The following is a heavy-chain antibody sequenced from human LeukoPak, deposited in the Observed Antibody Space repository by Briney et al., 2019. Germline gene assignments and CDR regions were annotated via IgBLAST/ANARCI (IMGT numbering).Heavy chain of an antibody. J-gene: IGHJ6*03. D-gene: IGHD6-6*01. V-gene: IGHV1-2*02. Sequence: ASVKVSCKASGYTFTGYYIHWVRQAPGQGLEWMGWINPNSGGTNYAQKFQDRVTMTRDTSISTAYMELSRLRSDDTAVYYCATGREQLVPYYYYYYMDVWGKGTTVTVSS. CDR1: GYTFTGYY. CDR3: ATGREQLVPYYYYYYMDV. CDR2: INPNSGGT.